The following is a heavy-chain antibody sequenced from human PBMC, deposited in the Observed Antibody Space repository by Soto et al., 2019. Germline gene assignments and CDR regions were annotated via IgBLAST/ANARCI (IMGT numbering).Heavy chain of an antibody. CDR2: ISWDGSST. CDR3: AKDGAQKDGDGNWLDS. D-gene: IGHD7-27*01. J-gene: IGHJ5*01. Sequence: EVQLVESGGDVVQPGGSLRLSCAASGFTFEDYTIQWVRQAPGKGLEWVSLISWDGSSTYYADSVKGRFTISRDNSKNSLYLQMNILRTEDTALYYCAKDGAQKDGDGNWLDSWGQGTLVTVSS. V-gene: IGHV3-43*01. CDR1: GFTFEDYT.